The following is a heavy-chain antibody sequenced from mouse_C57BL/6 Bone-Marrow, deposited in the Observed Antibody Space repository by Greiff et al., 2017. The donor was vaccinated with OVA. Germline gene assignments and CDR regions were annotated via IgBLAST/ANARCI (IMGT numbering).Heavy chain of an antibody. V-gene: IGHV1-39*01. CDR3: AVYYGSSYRYFDV. CDR1: GYSFTDYN. Sequence: VQLKQSGPELVKPGASVKKSCKASGYSFTDYNMNWVKQSNGKSLEWIGVINPNYGTTSYNKKFKGKATLTVDQSSSTAYMQLNSLTSEDSAVYYCAVYYGSSYRYFDVWGTGTTVTVSS. CDR2: INPNYGTT. D-gene: IGHD1-1*01. J-gene: IGHJ1*03.